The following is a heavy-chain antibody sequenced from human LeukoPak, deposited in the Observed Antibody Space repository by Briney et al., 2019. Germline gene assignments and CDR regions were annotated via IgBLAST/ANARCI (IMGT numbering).Heavy chain of an antibody. CDR1: GFTFTEYW. V-gene: IGHV3-74*01. D-gene: IGHD3-22*01. CDR3: ATGNYYDSRGYYTFGH. J-gene: IGHJ4*02. Sequence: PGGSLRLSCADSGFTFTEYWMHWVRQAPGKGLVWVSRINGDGTITSYADSVKGAFTISRDNAKNTLYLQMSSLRAEDTALYYCATGNYYDSRGYYTFGHWGQGTLVTVSS. CDR2: INGDGTIT.